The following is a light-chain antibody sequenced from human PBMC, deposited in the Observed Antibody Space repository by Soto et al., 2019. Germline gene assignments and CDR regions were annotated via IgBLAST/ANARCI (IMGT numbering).Light chain of an antibody. CDR3: SSYTSSSTSR. CDR2: EVS. V-gene: IGLV2-14*01. Sequence: QSALTQPASVSGSPGQSITISCTGTSSDVGGYDYVSWYQQHPGKAPKLIIYEVSNRPSGVSNRFSGSKSGNTASLTISGLQAEDEADYYCSSYTSSSTSRFGGGTKVTVL. CDR1: SSDVGGYDY. J-gene: IGLJ2*01.